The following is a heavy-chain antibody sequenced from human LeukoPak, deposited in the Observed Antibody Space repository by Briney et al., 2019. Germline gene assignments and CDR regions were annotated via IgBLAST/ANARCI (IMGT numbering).Heavy chain of an antibody. CDR1: GFTFTNYW. J-gene: IGHJ5*02. Sequence: PGGSLRLSCAASGFTFTNYWMSWVRQAPGKGLEWVANINQGGSEKNYVDSVKGRFTISRDNAKKSLYLQMNTLRVEDTAVYYCARGGGEFDPWGQGTLVTVSS. D-gene: IGHD3-16*01. V-gene: IGHV3-7*01. CDR2: INQGGSEK. CDR3: ARGGGEFDP.